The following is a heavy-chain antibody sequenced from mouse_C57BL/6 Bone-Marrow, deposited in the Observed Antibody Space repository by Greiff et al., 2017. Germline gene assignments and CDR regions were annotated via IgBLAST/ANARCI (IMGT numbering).Heavy chain of an antibody. Sequence: QVQLQQPGAELVKPGASVKLSCKASGYTFTSYWMHWVKQRPGQGLEWIGMIHPNSGSTNYNEKFKSKATLTVDKSSSTAYMQLSSLTSEDAAFYYGARWRKGNDAMDYWGQGTSVTVSS. CDR3: ARWRKGNDAMDY. CDR2: IHPNSGST. CDR1: GYTFTSYW. V-gene: IGHV1-64*01. J-gene: IGHJ4*01.